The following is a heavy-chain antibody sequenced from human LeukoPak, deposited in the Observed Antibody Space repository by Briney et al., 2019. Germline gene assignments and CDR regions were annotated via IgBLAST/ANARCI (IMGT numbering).Heavy chain of an antibody. CDR3: ARAEQQLGSDY. J-gene: IGHJ4*02. CDR1: GYTFTSYD. CDR2: RNPNSGNT. Sequence: ASVKVSCKASGYTFTSYDINWVRQATGQGLEWMGWRNPNSGNTGYAQKFQGRVTITRNTSISTDYMELSSLRSEDTAVYYCARAEQQLGSDYWGQGTLVTVSS. D-gene: IGHD6-13*01. V-gene: IGHV1-8*03.